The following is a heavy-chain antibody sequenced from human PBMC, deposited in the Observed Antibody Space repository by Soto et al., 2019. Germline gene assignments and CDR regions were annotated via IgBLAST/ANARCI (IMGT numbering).Heavy chain of an antibody. Sequence: SETLSLTCAVYGGSFSGYYWSWIRQPPGKGLEWIGEINHSGSTNYNPSLKSRVTISVDTSKNQFSLKLSSVTAADTAVYYCARAVLNIVVVPAAMGVNYYCYYGMDVWGQGTTVTVSS. D-gene: IGHD2-2*01. V-gene: IGHV4-34*01. CDR2: INHSGST. CDR3: ARAVLNIVVVPAAMGVNYYCYYGMDV. CDR1: GGSFSGYY. J-gene: IGHJ6*02.